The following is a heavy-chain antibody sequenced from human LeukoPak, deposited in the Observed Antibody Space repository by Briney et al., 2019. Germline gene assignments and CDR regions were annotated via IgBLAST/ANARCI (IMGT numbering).Heavy chain of an antibody. CDR2: INPNSGGT. D-gene: IGHD2-15*01. CDR3: ARGNCSGGSCYSDI. CDR1: GYTFTGYY. J-gene: IGHJ3*02. Sequence: ASVKVSCKASGYTFTGYYMHWVRQAPGQGLEWMGWINPNSGGTNYAQKLQGRVTMTRDTSISTAYMELSRLRSDDTAVYYCARGNCSGGSCYSDIWGQGTMVTVSS. V-gene: IGHV1-2*02.